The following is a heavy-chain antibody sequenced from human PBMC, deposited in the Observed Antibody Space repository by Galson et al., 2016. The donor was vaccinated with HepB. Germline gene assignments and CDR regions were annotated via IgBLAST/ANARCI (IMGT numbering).Heavy chain of an antibody. CDR3: ARHSGVSSVTYQGIDY. CDR2: IYYSGST. Sequence: SETLSLTCSVSGASISSSSYYWGWIRQPPGKGLEWIGTIYYSGSTYYNPSLKSRVTISVDTSKNQFSLNLRSVTAADTAVYYCARHSGVSSVTYQGIDYWGQGTLVTVSS. J-gene: IGHJ4*02. V-gene: IGHV4-39*01. CDR1: GASISSSSYY. D-gene: IGHD1-26*01.